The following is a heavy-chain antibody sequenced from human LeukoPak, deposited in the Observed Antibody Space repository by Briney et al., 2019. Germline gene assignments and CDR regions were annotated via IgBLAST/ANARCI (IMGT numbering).Heavy chain of an antibody. Sequence: PGGSLRLSCAASGFTYSSYEMNWVRQAPGKGLEWVSYISSSGSTIYYADSVKGRFTISRDNAKNSLYLQMNSLRAEDTAVYYCARHSLDGSGNYYNGLDYWGQGTLVTVSS. CDR3: ARHSLDGSGNYYNGLDY. V-gene: IGHV3-48*03. D-gene: IGHD3-10*01. J-gene: IGHJ4*02. CDR1: GFTYSSYE. CDR2: ISSSGSTI.